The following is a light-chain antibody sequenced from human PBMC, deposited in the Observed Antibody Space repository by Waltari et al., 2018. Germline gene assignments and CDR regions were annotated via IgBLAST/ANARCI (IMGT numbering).Light chain of an antibody. CDR1: QSVLYSSNNKHY. J-gene: IGKJ1*01. V-gene: IGKV4-1*01. CDR3: QQYYSTLWT. CDR2: WAS. Sequence: DIVMTQSPDSLAVSLGERATSNCKSSQSVLYSSNNKHYLAWYQQKPGQPPKLLIYWASTRESGVPDRFSGSGSGTDFTLTISSLQAEDVAVYYCQQYYSTLWTFGQGTKVEIK.